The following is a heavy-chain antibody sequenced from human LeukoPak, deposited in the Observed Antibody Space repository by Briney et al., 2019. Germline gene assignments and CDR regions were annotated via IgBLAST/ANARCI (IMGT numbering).Heavy chain of an antibody. CDR2: ISSSGSTI. D-gene: IGHD1-26*01. J-gene: IGHJ4*02. CDR3: ARDAEELLPLHFDY. Sequence: GGSLRLSCAASGFTFSSYSMTWVRQAPGKGLEWFSYISSSGSTIYYADSVKGRFTISRDNAKNSLYLQMNSLRAEDTAVYYCARDAEELLPLHFDYWGQGTLVTVSS. V-gene: IGHV3-48*04. CDR1: GFTFSSYS.